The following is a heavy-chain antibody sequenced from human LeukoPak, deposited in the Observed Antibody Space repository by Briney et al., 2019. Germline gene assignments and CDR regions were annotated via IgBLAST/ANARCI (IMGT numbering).Heavy chain of an antibody. CDR3: ARGREYYDSSGYYPTYYYYYMDV. Sequence: GGSLRLSCAASGFTFSSYEMNWVRQAPGKGLEWVSYISSSSSYIYYADSVKGRFTISRDNAKNSLYLQMNSLRAEDTAVYYCARGREYYDSSGYYPTYYYYYMDVWGKGTTVTVSS. J-gene: IGHJ6*03. V-gene: IGHV3-21*05. D-gene: IGHD3-22*01. CDR1: GFTFSSYE. CDR2: ISSSSSYI.